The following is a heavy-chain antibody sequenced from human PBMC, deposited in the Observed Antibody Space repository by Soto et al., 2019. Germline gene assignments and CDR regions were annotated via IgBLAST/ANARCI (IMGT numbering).Heavy chain of an antibody. CDR2: IIPIFGTA. V-gene: IGHV1-69*01. CDR1: GGTFSSYA. Sequence: QVQLVQSGAEVKKPGSSVKVSCKASGGTFSSYAISWVRQAPGQGLEWMGGIIPIFGTANYAQKFQGRVTITADESTSTAYMELSSLRSEDTAVYYCARGGILVVPAAISLLWFDPWGQGTLVTGTS. CDR3: ARGGILVVPAAISLLWFDP. D-gene: IGHD2-2*02. J-gene: IGHJ5*02.